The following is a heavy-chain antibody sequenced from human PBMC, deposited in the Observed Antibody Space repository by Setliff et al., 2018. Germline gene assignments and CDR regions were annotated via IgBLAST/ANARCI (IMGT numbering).Heavy chain of an antibody. J-gene: IGHJ4*02. CDR3: ARESRVAATNDY. Sequence: ASVKVSCKASGYTFTGFYMHWVRQAPGQGLEWMGWINPNSGGTNYAQEFQGRVTMTTDTSISTAYMEVSRLTSDDTAVYYCARESRVAATNDYWGQGILVTVSS. CDR1: GYTFTGFY. V-gene: IGHV1-2*02. CDR2: INPNSGGT. D-gene: IGHD2-15*01.